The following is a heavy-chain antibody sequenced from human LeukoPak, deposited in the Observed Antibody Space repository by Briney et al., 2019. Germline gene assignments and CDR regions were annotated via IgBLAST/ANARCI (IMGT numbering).Heavy chain of an antibody. V-gene: IGHV3-23*01. CDR1: GFTFSSYD. J-gene: IGHJ4*02. Sequence: QSGGSLRLSCAASGFTFSSYDMNWVRQAPGKGLDWVSAIRGSGDNTFYADSVKGRFTISRDNSKNMLYLQMNSLRAEDTAVYYCAKVGSYGSGSLDYWGQGTLVTVSS. CDR2: IRGSGDNT. CDR3: AKVGSYGSGSLDY. D-gene: IGHD3-10*01.